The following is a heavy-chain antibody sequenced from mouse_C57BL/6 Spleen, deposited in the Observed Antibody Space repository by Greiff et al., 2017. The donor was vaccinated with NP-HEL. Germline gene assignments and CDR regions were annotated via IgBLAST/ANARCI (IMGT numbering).Heavy chain of an antibody. D-gene: IGHD1-1*01. J-gene: IGHJ2*01. V-gene: IGHV1-69*01. CDR2: IDPSDSYT. CDR3: ASLHYYGRDY. CDR1: GYTFTSYW. Sequence: QVQLQQPGAELVMPGASVKLSCKASGYTFTSYWMHWVKQRPGQGLEWIGEIDPSDSYTNYNQKFKGKSTLTVDKSSSTAYMQLSSLTAEDSAVYYCASLHYYGRDYWGQGTTLTVSS.